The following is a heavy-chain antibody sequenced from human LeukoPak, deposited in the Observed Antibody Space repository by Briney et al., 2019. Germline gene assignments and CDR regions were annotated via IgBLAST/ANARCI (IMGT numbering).Heavy chain of an antibody. CDR3: ARDRYDSSGYYGY. CDR2: ISSSSSYI. D-gene: IGHD3-22*01. CDR1: GFTFSSSG. V-gene: IGHV3-21*01. Sequence: GGSLRLSCAASGFTFSSSGMNWVRQAPGKGLEWVSSISSSSSYIYYADSVEGRFTISRDNAKNSLYLQMNSLRAEDTAVYYCARDRYDSSGYYGYWGQGTLVTVSS. J-gene: IGHJ4*02.